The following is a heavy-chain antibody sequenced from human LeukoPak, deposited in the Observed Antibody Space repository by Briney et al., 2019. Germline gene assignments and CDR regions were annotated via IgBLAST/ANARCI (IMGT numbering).Heavy chain of an antibody. CDR1: GINFGASG. J-gene: IGHJ4*02. V-gene: IGHV3-30*02. CDR3: AREGGTVVIGRFDY. D-gene: IGHD2-2*01. Sequence: GGSLRLSCAASGINFGASGMHWVRQAPGMGLEWVTFIQTDGGDKKYAASVAGRFTISRDNSKNTVYLHMSSLRPDDTALYYCAREGGTVVIGRFDYWGQGTLVTVSS. CDR2: IQTDGGDK.